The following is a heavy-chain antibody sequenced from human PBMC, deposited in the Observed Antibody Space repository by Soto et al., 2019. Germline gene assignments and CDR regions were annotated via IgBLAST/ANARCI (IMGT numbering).Heavy chain of an antibody. CDR1: GGSISPFY. J-gene: IGHJ4*02. CDR2: LYYSGNT. V-gene: IGHV4-59*01. Sequence: SETLSLTCTVSGGSISPFYWSWVRQPPGKGLEWIGYLYYSGNTNYNPSLKSRVTISVDASKNQVSLRLTSVTAADTAVYYCARVGGVAARTFDYWGQGTVVTVPS. D-gene: IGHD2-15*01. CDR3: ARVGGVAARTFDY.